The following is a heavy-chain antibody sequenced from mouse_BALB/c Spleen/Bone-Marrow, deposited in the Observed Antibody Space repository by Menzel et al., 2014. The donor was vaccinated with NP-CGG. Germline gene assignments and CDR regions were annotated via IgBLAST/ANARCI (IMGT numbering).Heavy chain of an antibody. V-gene: IGHV1-87*01. J-gene: IGHJ1*01. Sequence: VMLVESGAELARPGASVKLSCKASGYTFTSYWMQWVKQRPGQGLEWIGAIYPGDGDTRYTQKFKGKATLTADKSSSTHYMQLRSLASEVSAVYHCARGYYYGCNYGWYFDVWGAGTTVTVSS. CDR3: ARGYYYGCNYGWYFDV. CDR2: IYPGDGDT. CDR1: GYTFTSYW. D-gene: IGHD1-1*01.